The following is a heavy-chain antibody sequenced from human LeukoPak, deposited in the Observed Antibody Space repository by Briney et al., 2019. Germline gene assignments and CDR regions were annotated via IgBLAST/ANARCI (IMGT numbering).Heavy chain of an antibody. V-gene: IGHV1-46*01. D-gene: IGHD6-13*01. CDR3: ARYGFSSSWQGGWHAFDI. CDR1: GYTLTSYY. CDR2: INPTVGDT. Sequence: ASVKISCKASGYTLTSYYMHWVRQAPGQGLEWMGIINPTVGDTTYAQKFQGRVTMTRDMSTSTVYMELSSLRSDDTAVYYCARYGFSSSWQGGWHAFDIWGQGTMVTVSS. J-gene: IGHJ3*02.